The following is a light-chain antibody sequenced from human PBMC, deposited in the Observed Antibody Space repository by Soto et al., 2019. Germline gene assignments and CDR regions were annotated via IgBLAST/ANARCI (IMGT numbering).Light chain of an antibody. CDR1: QSVSSSY. J-gene: IGKJ4*01. CDR2: GAS. V-gene: IGKV3-20*01. Sequence: EIVLTQSPGTLSLSPGERATLSCRASQSVSSSYLAWYQQKPGQAPRLLIYGASSRATGIPDRFSGSGSGTDSTLTISRLEPEDFAVYYFQQYGSSPLTFGGGTTLEIK. CDR3: QQYGSSPLT.